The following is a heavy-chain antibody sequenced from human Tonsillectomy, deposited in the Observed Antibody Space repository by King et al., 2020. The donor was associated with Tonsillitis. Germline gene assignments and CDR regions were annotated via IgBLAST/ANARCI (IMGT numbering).Heavy chain of an antibody. V-gene: IGHV3-23*03. D-gene: IGHD3-10*01. CDR1: GFTISNYA. Sequence: VQLVESGGGLVQPGGSLRLSCAASGFTISNYAMSWVRQAPGKGLEWVSVVYGAGSNPYYADSVKGRFTISRENSKNTMYLQMNSLRAEDTAVYYCARSLDGEGSSTNGRPWGTGTLVTVSS. J-gene: IGHJ4*02. CDR2: VYGAGSNP. CDR3: ARSLDGEGSSTNGRP.